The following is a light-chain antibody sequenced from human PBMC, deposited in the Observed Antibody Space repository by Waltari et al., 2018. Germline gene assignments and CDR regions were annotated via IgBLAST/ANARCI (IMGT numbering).Light chain of an antibody. CDR2: KDN. CDR3: LSPDNSGTYWV. CDR1: HVARFY. V-gene: IGLV3-16*01. J-gene: IGLJ3*02. Sequence: YELTQPPSVSVSLGQVVTVVCSGEHVARFYSYWYQQKPGQVPLLIIYKDNKRPSGIPERFSGSSSETTATLTISGVQAEDEADYHCLSPDNSGTYWVFGGGTKVTVV.